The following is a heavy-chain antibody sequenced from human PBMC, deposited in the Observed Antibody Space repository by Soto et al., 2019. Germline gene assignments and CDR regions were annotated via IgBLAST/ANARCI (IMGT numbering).Heavy chain of an antibody. CDR2: ISSCSSAI. Sequence: GGSLRLSCAASGFTFSSYSMNWVRQAPGKGLEWVSYISSCSSAIYYADSVKGRFTISRDNAKNSLYLQMNSLRAEDTAVYYCANLLYSIVLWGQGTLVTVSS. V-gene: IGHV3-48*01. J-gene: IGHJ4*02. D-gene: IGHD2-21*01. CDR3: ANLLYSIVL. CDR1: GFTFSSYS.